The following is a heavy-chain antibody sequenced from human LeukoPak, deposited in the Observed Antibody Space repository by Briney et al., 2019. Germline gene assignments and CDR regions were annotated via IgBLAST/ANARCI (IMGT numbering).Heavy chain of an antibody. D-gene: IGHD6-6*01. CDR1: GFTFSDYY. V-gene: IGHV3-11*01. CDR2: ISRGGSTI. Sequence: GGPLRLSCAASGFTFSDYYMNWIRQAAGKGLEWVSYISRGGSTIYYADSVKGRFTISRDNAQNSLYLQMNSLRAEDTAVYYCARMSSSIFDYWGQGTLVTVSS. CDR3: ARMSSSIFDY. J-gene: IGHJ4*02.